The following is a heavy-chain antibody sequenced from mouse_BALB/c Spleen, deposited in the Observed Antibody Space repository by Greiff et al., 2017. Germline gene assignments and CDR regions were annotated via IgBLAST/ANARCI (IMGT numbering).Heavy chain of an antibody. Sequence: EVKLVESGGGLVKPGGSQKLSCAASGFTFSSYAMSWVRQTPEKRLEWVASISSGGSTYYPDSVKGRFTISRDNARNILYLQMSSLRSEDTAMYYCAREWLLRFDYWGQGTTLTVSS. CDR3: AREWLLRFDY. D-gene: IGHD2-3*01. CDR1: GFTFSSYA. CDR2: ISSGGST. J-gene: IGHJ2*01. V-gene: IGHV5-6-5*01.